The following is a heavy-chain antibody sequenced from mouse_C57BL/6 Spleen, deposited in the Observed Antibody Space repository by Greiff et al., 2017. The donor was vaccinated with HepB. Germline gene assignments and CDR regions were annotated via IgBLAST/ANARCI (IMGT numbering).Heavy chain of an antibody. CDR2: IYPGDGDT. CDR3: AREDSFAY. CDR1: GYAFSSYW. J-gene: IGHJ3*01. V-gene: IGHV1-80*01. Sequence: VKVVESGAELVKPGASVKISCKASGYAFSSYWMNWVKQRPGKGLEWIGQIYPGDGDTNYNGKFKGKTTLTADKSSSTAYMQLSSLTSEDSAVYFCAREDSFAYWGQGTLVTVSA.